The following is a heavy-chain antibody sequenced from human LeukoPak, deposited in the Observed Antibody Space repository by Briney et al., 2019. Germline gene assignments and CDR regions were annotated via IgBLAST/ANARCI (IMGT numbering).Heavy chain of an antibody. CDR3: ARDKYYDSSGYLRDNWFDL. Sequence: SGGSLRLSCAASGFTFSSYCMNWVRQAPGKGLEWVSSINISSSNIYYPYFVKGRITIFGANANNSLHLQINILRAENTALYYCARDKYYDSSGYLRDNWFDLWRQETLVTVPS. CDR2: INISSSNI. D-gene: IGHD3-22*01. V-gene: IGHV3-21*01. CDR1: GFTFSSYC. J-gene: IGHJ5*02.